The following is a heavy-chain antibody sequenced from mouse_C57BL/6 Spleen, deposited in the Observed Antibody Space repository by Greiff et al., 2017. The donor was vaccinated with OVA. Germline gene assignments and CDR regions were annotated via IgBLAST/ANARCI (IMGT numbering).Heavy chain of an antibody. CDR2: INYDGSST. Sequence: DVKLVESEGGLVQPGSSMKLSCTASGFTFSDYYMAWVRQVPEKGLEWVANINYDGSSTYYLDSLKSRFIISRDNAKNILYLQMSSLKSEDTATYYCAREYGNSGYFDVWGTGTTVTVSS. V-gene: IGHV5-16*01. J-gene: IGHJ1*03. CDR1: GFTFSDYY. D-gene: IGHD2-10*02. CDR3: AREYGNSGYFDV.